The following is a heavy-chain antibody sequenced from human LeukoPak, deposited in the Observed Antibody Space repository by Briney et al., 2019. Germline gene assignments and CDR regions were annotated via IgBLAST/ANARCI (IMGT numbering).Heavy chain of an antibody. CDR3: ARDAPSLYCSSTSCSSWFDP. CDR2: MNPNSGNT. D-gene: IGHD2-2*01. Sequence: ASVTVSCKASGYTFTSYDINWVRQATGQGLEWMGWMNPNSGNTGYAQKFQGRVTMTRNTSISTAYMELSSLRSEDTAVYYCARDAPSLYCSSTSCSSWFDPWGQGTLVTVSS. V-gene: IGHV1-8*01. CDR1: GYTFTSYD. J-gene: IGHJ5*02.